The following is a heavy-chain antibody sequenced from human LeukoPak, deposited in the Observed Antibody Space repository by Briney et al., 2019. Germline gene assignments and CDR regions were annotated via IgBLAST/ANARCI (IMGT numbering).Heavy chain of an antibody. D-gene: IGHD3-22*01. Sequence: GGSLRLSCAASGFTFSDHFMDWVRQAPGKGLEWVGRSRNKANSYTTEYAASVKGRFIISRDDSKNSLYLQMNSLKTEDTAVYYCVRYYYDSSGPNAEYFQHWGQGTLVTVSS. CDR1: GFTFSDHF. J-gene: IGHJ1*01. V-gene: IGHV3-72*01. CDR2: SRNKANSYTT. CDR3: VRYYYDSSGPNAEYFQH.